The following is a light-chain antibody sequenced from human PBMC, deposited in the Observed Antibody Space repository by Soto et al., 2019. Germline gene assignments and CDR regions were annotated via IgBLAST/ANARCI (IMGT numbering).Light chain of an antibody. Sequence: EIVLTQSPGTLSLSPGERATLSCRASQSVGGNYLTWYQQKPGQAPRLLIYGASTRATGIPARFSGSGSGTEFTLTINSLQSEDFAVYYCQEYDNWPPEGTFGQGTKVDIK. V-gene: IGKV3-15*01. CDR1: QSVGGN. CDR2: GAS. CDR3: QEYDNWPPEGT. J-gene: IGKJ1*01.